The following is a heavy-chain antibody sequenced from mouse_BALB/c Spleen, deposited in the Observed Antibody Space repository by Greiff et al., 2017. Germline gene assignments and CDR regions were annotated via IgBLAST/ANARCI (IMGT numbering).Heavy chain of an antibody. Sequence: HVQLQQPGAELVRPGASVKLSCKASGYTFTSYWINWVKQRPGQGLEWIGNIYPSDSYTNYNQKFKDKATLTVDKSSSTAYMQLSSPTSEDSAVYYCTRDGGYYAMDYWGQGTSVTVSS. J-gene: IGHJ4*01. CDR3: TRDGGYYAMDY. CDR1: GYTFTSYW. D-gene: IGHD1-1*02. CDR2: IYPSDSYT. V-gene: IGHV1-69*02.